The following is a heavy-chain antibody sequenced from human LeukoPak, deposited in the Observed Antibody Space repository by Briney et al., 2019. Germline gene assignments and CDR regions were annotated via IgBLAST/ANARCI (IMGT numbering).Heavy chain of an antibody. CDR3: ARVFYYYDRRGSFDI. CDR2: ISTSGST. CDR1: GHSISGGTYY. J-gene: IGHJ3*02. D-gene: IGHD3-22*01. Sequence: SQTLSLTCTVSGHSISGGTYYWTWIRQPAGKGLEWIGRISTSGSTNYNPSLKSRVTISVDTSKNQFSLKLSSVTAADTAVYYCARVFYYYDRRGSFDIWGQGTMVTVSS. V-gene: IGHV4-61*02.